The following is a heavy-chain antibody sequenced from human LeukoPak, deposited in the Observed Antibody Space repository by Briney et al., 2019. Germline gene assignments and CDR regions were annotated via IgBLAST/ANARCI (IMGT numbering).Heavy chain of an antibody. CDR3: ARDRGGSYSAIDY. Sequence: PGGSLRLSCAASGFTFSSYSLNWVRQAPGKGLEWVSSSSITIYYADSVKGRFTISRDNAEKSLYLQMNSLRVEDTAVYYCARDRGGSYSAIDYWGQGTLVTVSS. J-gene: IGHJ4*02. CDR1: GFTFSSYS. D-gene: IGHD2-15*01. CDR2: SSSSITI. V-gene: IGHV3-48*04.